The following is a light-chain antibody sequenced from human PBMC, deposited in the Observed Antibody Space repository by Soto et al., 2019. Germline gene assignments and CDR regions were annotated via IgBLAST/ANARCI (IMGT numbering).Light chain of an antibody. J-gene: IGKJ1*01. Sequence: PSTLSSSVGDRVTITCRASQSISSWLAWYQQKPGKAPKLLIYDASSLESGVPSRFSGSGSGTEFTLSISSLQPDDFATYYCQQYNSYSWTFGQGTKVDI. V-gene: IGKV1-5*01. CDR3: QQYNSYSWT. CDR2: DAS. CDR1: QSISSW.